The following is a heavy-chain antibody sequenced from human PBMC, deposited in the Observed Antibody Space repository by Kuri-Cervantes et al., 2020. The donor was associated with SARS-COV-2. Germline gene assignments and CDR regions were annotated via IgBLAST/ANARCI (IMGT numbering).Heavy chain of an antibody. D-gene: IGHD1-7*01. Sequence: SETLSLTCTVSGGSISSYYWSWIRQPAGKGLEWIGRIYTSGSTNYNPSLKSRVTMSVDTSKNQFSLKLSSVTAADTAVYYCARDIPSFNWNYHPPYSYYYMDVWGKGTTVTVSS. J-gene: IGHJ6*03. CDR3: ARDIPSFNWNYHPPYSYYYMDV. CDR2: IYTSGST. V-gene: IGHV4-4*07. CDR1: GGSISSYY.